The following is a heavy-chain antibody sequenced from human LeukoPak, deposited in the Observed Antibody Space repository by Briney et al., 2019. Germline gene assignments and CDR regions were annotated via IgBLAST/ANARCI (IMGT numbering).Heavy chain of an antibody. CDR2: INHNGST. CDR3: ARGDCSSTSCYLSDWLDP. J-gene: IGHJ5*02. D-gene: IGHD2-2*01. CDR1: GGSFSDYF. Sequence: SETLSLTCAVYGGSFSDYFWSWIRQSPGRGLEWIGEINHNGSTNYNPSLKNRVSISVDTSKNQFSLKLSSVTAADTAVYYCARGDCSSTSCYLSDWLDPWGQGTLVTISS. V-gene: IGHV4-34*01.